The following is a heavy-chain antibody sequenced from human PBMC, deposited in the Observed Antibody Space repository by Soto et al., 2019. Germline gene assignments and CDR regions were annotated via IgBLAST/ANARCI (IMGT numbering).Heavy chain of an antibody. Sequence: PGGSLRLSCASSGFTFSNAWMNWVRQAPGKGLEWVGRIKSKTDGGTTDYAAPVKGRFTISRDDSKNTLYLQMNSLKTEDTAVYYCTTDAGYCISTRCLALDYWGQGTLVTVSS. J-gene: IGHJ4*02. CDR3: TTDAGYCISTRCLALDY. CDR1: GFTFSNAW. V-gene: IGHV3-15*07. CDR2: IKSKTDGGTT. D-gene: IGHD2-2*01.